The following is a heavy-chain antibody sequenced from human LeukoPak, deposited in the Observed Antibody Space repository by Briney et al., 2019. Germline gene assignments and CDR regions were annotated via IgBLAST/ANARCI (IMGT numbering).Heavy chain of an antibody. Sequence: SETLSLTCTVSGGSISSGDYYWSWIRQPPGKGLEWIGYIYYSGSTYYNPSLKSRVTISVDTSKNQFSLKLNSVTAADTAVYYCARGSTYYYDSSGYYVDYWGQGTLVTVSS. CDR2: IYYSGST. D-gene: IGHD3-22*01. V-gene: IGHV4-30-4*08. J-gene: IGHJ4*02. CDR3: ARGSTYYYDSSGYYVDY. CDR1: GGSISSGDYY.